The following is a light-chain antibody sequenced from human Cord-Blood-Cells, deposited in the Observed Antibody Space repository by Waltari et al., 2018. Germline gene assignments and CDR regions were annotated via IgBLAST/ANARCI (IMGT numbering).Light chain of an antibody. J-gene: IGLJ3*02. Sequence: QSALTLPASVSGSPGQSITISCTGTSSAVGSYNLVSWYQQHPGKAPKLMIYEVSKRPSGVSNRCHGSKSGDTASLTISGLQAEDEAEYYCCSYAGSSTFDVFGGGTKLTVL. CDR1: SSAVGSYNL. V-gene: IGLV2-23*02. CDR2: EVS. CDR3: CSYAGSSTFDV.